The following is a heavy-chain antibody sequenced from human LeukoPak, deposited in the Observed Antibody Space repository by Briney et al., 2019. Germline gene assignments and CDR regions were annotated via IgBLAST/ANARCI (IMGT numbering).Heavy chain of an antibody. D-gene: IGHD3-10*01. CDR2: INPNNGDT. J-gene: IGHJ4*02. V-gene: IGHV1-2*02. Sequence: ASVKVSCKASGYTFTGDYVHWVRRAPGQGLEWMAWINPNNGDTNSAQKFQGRVTITRDTSISTVYMELSRLTSDDTAVYYRAREASGSYYSFFLDYWGQGTLVAVSS. CDR1: GYTFTGDY. CDR3: AREASGSYYSFFLDY.